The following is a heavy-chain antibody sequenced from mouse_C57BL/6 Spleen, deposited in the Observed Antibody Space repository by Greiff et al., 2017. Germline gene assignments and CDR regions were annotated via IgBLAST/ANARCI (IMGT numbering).Heavy chain of an antibody. CDR2: IYPGSGNT. V-gene: IGHV1-66*01. CDR1: GYSFTSYY. D-gene: IGHD1-1*01. J-gene: IGHJ2*01. Sequence: VQRVESGPELVKPGASVKISCKASGYSFTSYYIHWVKQRPGQGLEWIGWIYPGSGNTKYNEKFKGKATLTADTSSSTAYMQLSSLTSEDSAVYYCARSLFTTVVAPWDDWGQGTTLTVSS. CDR3: ARSLFTTVVAPWDD.